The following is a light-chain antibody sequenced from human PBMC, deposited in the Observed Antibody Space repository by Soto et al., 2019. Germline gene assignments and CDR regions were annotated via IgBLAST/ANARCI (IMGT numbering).Light chain of an antibody. V-gene: IGKV3-15*01. CDR3: KQFNKWPRT. Sequence: ETVMTQSPVTLSVSPGERATLSCRASQSVRSNLAWYQQKPGQAPRLLIYGASTRATGIPARFSGSGSGTEFTLTIRSLQSEDFAVYYCKQFNKWPRTVGQGTKVDIK. CDR2: GAS. CDR1: QSVRSN. J-gene: IGKJ1*01.